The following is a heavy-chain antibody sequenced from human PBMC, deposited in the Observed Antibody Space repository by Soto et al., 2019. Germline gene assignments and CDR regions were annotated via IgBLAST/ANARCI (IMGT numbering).Heavy chain of an antibody. Sequence: GGSLRLSCAASGFTFSSYAMSWVRQAPGKGLEWVSAISGSGGSTYYADSVKGRFTISRDNSKNTLYLQMNSLRAEDTAVYYCAKSYYGSGSYYNVYGDYYYGMDVWGQGTTVTVSS. CDR1: GFTFSSYA. J-gene: IGHJ6*02. CDR2: ISGSGGST. CDR3: AKSYYGSGSYYNVYGDYYYGMDV. D-gene: IGHD3-10*01. V-gene: IGHV3-23*01.